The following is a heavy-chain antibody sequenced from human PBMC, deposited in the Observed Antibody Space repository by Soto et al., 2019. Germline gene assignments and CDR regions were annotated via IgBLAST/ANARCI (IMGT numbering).Heavy chain of an antibody. J-gene: IGHJ6*02. D-gene: IGHD1-26*01. V-gene: IGHV1-46*01. CDR1: GYTFTSYY. CDR3: ARDRSITPWDYYYGMDV. Sequence: QVQLVQSGAEVKKPGASVKVSCKASGYTFTSYYMHWVRQAPGQGLEWMGIINPSGGSTSYAQKFQGRVTMTRDTSTSTVYIELSSLRSEDTAVYYCARDRSITPWDYYYGMDVWGQGTTVTVSS. CDR2: INPSGGST.